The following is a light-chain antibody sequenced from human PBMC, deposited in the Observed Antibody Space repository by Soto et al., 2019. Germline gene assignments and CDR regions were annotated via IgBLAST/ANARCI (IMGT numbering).Light chain of an antibody. CDR3: QLYGSSLT. V-gene: IGKV3-15*01. Sequence: ETVMTQSPATLSVSPWDTATLSCRSSQNVHINLAWYQQKPGQAPTLLIYGVSARAPGVPARFSGSGSGTDFSLTISRLEPEDFAIYHCQLYGSSLTFGGGTKVDIK. J-gene: IGKJ4*01. CDR1: QNVHIN. CDR2: GVS.